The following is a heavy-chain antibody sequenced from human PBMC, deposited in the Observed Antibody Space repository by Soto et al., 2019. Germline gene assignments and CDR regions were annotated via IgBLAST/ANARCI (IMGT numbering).Heavy chain of an antibody. CDR3: AGPAGGAAAGRGMDV. D-gene: IGHD6-13*01. Sequence: SETLSLTCTVSGGSISSYYWSWIRQPPGKGLEWIGYIYYSGSTNYNPSLKSRVTISVDTSKNQFSLKLSSVTAADTAVYYCAGPAGGAAAGRGMDVGGKGTTAPVSS. J-gene: IGHJ6*03. V-gene: IGHV4-59*08. CDR1: GGSISSYY. CDR2: IYYSGST.